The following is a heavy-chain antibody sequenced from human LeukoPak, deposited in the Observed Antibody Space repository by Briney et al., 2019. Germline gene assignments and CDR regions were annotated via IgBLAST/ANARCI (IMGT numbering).Heavy chain of an antibody. Sequence: ASVKVSCKASGYTFTGYYMHWVRQAPGQGLEWMGWINPNNGGTNYAQKFQGRVTMTRDTSISTAYMELSRLRSDDTAVYYCAREADYGDPYYFDYWGQGTLVTIPS. CDR1: GYTFTGYY. CDR2: INPNNGGT. V-gene: IGHV1-2*02. D-gene: IGHD4-17*01. J-gene: IGHJ4*02. CDR3: AREADYGDPYYFDY.